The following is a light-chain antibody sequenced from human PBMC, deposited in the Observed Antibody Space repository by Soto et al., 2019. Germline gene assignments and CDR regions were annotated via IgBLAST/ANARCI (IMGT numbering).Light chain of an antibody. Sequence: DVQMTQSPSSLSAFVGDRVTITCRASQGIASYLAWFQQKPGKVPTLLIYATSTLQPGVPSRFSGSGSGTDFTLTINSLQPEDVRTYYCQKYNSAPLTFGGGTNVEIK. CDR3: QKYNSAPLT. V-gene: IGKV1-27*01. CDR2: ATS. J-gene: IGKJ4*01. CDR1: QGIASY.